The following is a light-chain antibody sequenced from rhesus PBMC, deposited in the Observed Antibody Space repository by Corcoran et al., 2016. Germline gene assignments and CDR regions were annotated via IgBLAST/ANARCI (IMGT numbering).Light chain of an antibody. CDR3: QQYSHWPLT. CDR1: QSVSSN. J-gene: IGKJ4*01. V-gene: IGKV3-42*03. Sequence: EIVMTQSPATLSLSPGERATLSCRASQSVSSNLAWYQQKPRQASSLLIDGASSRATGIPDRFSGSGSGTDFTLTISSLGPEDFAIYYCQQYSHWPLTFGGWTKVEIK. CDR2: GAS.